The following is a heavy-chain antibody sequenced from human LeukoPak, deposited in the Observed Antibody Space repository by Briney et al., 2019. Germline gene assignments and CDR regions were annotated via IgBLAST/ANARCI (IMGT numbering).Heavy chain of an antibody. J-gene: IGHJ4*02. CDR2: IYNNGTT. Sequence: PSETLSLTCTVSGGSIGSYYWSWVRQPPGEGLEWMGNIYNNGTTNYNPSLRSRVTISLDPPNNRFSLKLTSVTAADAAVYYCARDRRYSEVGFDYWGQGTLVTVSS. V-gene: IGHV4-59*01. CDR3: ARDRRYSEVGFDY. CDR1: GGSIGSYY. D-gene: IGHD6-13*01.